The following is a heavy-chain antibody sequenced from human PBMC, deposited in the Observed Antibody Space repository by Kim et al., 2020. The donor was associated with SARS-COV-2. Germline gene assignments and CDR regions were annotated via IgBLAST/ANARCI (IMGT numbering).Heavy chain of an antibody. CDR3: ARQDYGDFHFDY. V-gene: IGHV4-39*01. Sequence: YNNPSLKSRVTISVDTSKNQFSLKLSSVTAADTAVYYCARQDYGDFHFDYWGQGTLVTVSS. J-gene: IGHJ4*02. D-gene: IGHD4-17*01.